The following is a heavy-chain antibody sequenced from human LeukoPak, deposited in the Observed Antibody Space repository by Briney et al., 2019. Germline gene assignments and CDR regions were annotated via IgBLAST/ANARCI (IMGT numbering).Heavy chain of an antibody. CDR3: ARTVYGSGSYYLPLDY. V-gene: IGHV3-7*04. J-gene: IGHJ4*02. Sequence: PGGSLRLSCAASGFTFSRYWMSWVRQAPGKGLEWVANINQDGSEKHSVDSVKGRFTISRDNAKNSLNLQMNSPRAEDTAVYYCARTVYGSGSYYLPLDYWGQGSLVTVSS. D-gene: IGHD3-10*01. CDR1: GFTFSRYW. CDR2: INQDGSEK.